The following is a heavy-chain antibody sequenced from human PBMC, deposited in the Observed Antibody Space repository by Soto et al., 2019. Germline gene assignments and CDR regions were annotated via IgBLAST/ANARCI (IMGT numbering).Heavy chain of an antibody. CDR1: GGTFSSYA. D-gene: IGHD6-19*01. Sequence: GASVKVSCKASGGTFSSYAISWVRQAPGRGLEWMGGIIPIFGTANYAQKFQGRVTITADESTSTAYMELSSLRSEDTAVYYCARGAWLRTFDYWGQGTLVTVSS. CDR2: IIPIFGTA. J-gene: IGHJ4*02. V-gene: IGHV1-69*13. CDR3: ARGAWLRTFDY.